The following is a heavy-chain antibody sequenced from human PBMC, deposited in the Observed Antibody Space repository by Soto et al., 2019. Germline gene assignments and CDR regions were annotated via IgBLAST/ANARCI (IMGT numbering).Heavy chain of an antibody. Sequence: PGGSLRLSCSASGFTFRIYSMHWVRQAPGKGLEYVSAISDNGGSTYYADSVKGRFTISRDNSQNTLYLQMTTLRVEDTALYFCVKGAQYSGSYYYFDNWGKGTLVTVSS. CDR3: VKGAQYSGSYYYFDN. V-gene: IGHV3-64D*06. J-gene: IGHJ4*02. CDR1: GFTFRIYS. CDR2: ISDNGGST. D-gene: IGHD1-26*01.